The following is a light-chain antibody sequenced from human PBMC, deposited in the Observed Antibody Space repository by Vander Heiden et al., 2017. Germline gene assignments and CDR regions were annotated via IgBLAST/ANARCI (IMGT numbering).Light chain of an antibody. CDR3: QQSDSTPLST. J-gene: IGKJ3*01. CDR2: AAS. V-gene: IGKV1-39*01. CDR1: QSISSY. Sequence: IQMTQSPSSLSASVGDRVTITCRASQSISSYLNWYQQKPGKAPKLLIYAASSLQSGVPSRFSGSGSGTDFTLTISSLQPEDFATYYCQQSDSTPLSTFGPGTKVDIK.